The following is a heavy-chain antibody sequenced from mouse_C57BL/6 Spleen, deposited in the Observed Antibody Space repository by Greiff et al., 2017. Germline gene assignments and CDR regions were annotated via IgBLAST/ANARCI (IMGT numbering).Heavy chain of an antibody. CDR1: GYTFTDYN. J-gene: IGHJ1*03. Sequence: EAQLQQSGPELVKPGASVKMSCKASGYTFTDYNMHWVKQSHGKSLEWIGYITHNNGGTSYNQKFKGKATLTVNKSSSTAYMELRSLTSEDSAVYYCAMIYYYGSSYDWYFDVWGTGTTVTVSS. V-gene: IGHV1-22*01. CDR2: ITHNNGGT. CDR3: AMIYYYGSSYDWYFDV. D-gene: IGHD1-1*01.